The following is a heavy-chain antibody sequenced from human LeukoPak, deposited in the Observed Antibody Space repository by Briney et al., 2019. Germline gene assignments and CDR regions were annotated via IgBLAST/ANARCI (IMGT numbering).Heavy chain of an antibody. CDR1: GFTFSSYA. D-gene: IGHD2-2*01. Sequence: PGGSLRLSCAASGFTFSSYAMSWVRQAPGKGLEWVSAISGSGGSTYYADSVKGRFTISRDNSKNTPYLQMNSLRAEDTAVYYCAKAGIVVVPAATYWFDPWGQGTLVTVSS. V-gene: IGHV3-23*01. J-gene: IGHJ5*02. CDR2: ISGSGGST. CDR3: AKAGIVVVPAATYWFDP.